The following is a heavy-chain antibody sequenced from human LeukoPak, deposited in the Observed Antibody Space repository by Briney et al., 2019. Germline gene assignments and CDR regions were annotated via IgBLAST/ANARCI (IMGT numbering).Heavy chain of an antibody. CDR3: ARCLGGRCDYFDY. D-gene: IGHD3-16*01. CDR2: IYTSGST. V-gene: IGHV4-61*02. CDR1: GGSISSGSYY. J-gene: IGHJ4*02. Sequence: SETLSLTCTVSGGSISSGSYYWSWIRQPAGKGLEWIGRIYTSGSTNYNPSLKSRVTISVDTSKNQFSLKLSSVTAADTAVYYCARCLGGRCDYFDYWGQGTLVTVSS.